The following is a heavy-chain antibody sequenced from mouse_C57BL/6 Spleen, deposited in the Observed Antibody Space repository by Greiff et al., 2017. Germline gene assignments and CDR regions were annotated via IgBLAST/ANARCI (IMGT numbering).Heavy chain of an antibody. D-gene: IGHD1-1*01. Sequence: QVQLQQSGTELVKPGASVKLSCKASGYTFTSYWMHWVKQRPGQGLEWIGNINPSNGGTNSNEKFKSKATLTVDKSSSTAYMPLSSLTSEECAGYYWALTTVVSCWYGDVWGTGTGGTVAA. J-gene: IGHJ1*03. CDR2: INPSNGGT. CDR3: ALTTVVSCWYGDV. CDR1: GYTFTSYW. V-gene: IGHV1-53*01.